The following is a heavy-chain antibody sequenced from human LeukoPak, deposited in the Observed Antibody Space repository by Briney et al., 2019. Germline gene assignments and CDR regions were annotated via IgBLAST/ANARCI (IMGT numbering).Heavy chain of an antibody. CDR2: IYYSGST. D-gene: IGHD6-19*01. CDR3: ARGGESSSGWYGNWFDP. J-gene: IGHJ5*02. CDR1: GGSISNYY. Sequence: AETLSLTCTASGGSISNYYWNWIRQPPGKGLEWIGYIYYSGSTNYNPSLKSRVTISVDTSKNQFSLKLSSMTAADTAVYFCARGGESSSGWYGNWFDPWGQGTLVTVSS. V-gene: IGHV4-59*01.